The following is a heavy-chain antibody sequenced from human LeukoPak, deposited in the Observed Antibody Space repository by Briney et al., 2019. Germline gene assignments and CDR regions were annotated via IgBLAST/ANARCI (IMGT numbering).Heavy chain of an antibody. CDR1: GYTFTSYA. CDR2: INAGNGNT. V-gene: IGHV1-3*01. CDR3: ARDRSAAAGANWFDP. Sequence: ASVKVSCKASGYTFTSYAMHWVRQAPGQRLEWMGWINAGNGNTKYSQKFQGRVTITRDTSASTAYMELSSLRPEDTAVYYCARDRSAAAGANWFDPWGQGTLVTVSS. D-gene: IGHD6-13*01. J-gene: IGHJ5*02.